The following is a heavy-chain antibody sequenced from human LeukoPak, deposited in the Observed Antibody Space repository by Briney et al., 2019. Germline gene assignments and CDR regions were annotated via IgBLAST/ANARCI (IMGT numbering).Heavy chain of an antibody. D-gene: IGHD4-23*01. CDR3: ASVPRGGKSTRDY. V-gene: IGHV4-34*01. J-gene: IGHJ4*02. CDR1: GGSFSGYY. Sequence: SETLSLTCAVYGGSFSGYYWSWIRQPPGKGLEWIGEINNSGSTNYNPSLKSRFTISVDTSKNQFSLKLSSVTAADTAVYYCASVPRGGKSTRDYWGQGTLVTVSS. CDR2: INNSGST.